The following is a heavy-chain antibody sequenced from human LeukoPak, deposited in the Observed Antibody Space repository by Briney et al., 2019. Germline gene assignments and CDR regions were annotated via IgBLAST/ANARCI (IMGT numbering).Heavy chain of an antibody. V-gene: IGHV4-39*07. Sequence: SKTLSLTCTVSGGSIANTPAHWGWIRQPPGKGLEWIASMYYSGSTYYNPSLKSRVTISVDTSKNQFSLKLSSVTAADTAVYFCASAQYCSGGSCYEYYYYYMDVWGKGTTVTVSS. J-gene: IGHJ6*03. CDR2: MYYSGST. D-gene: IGHD2-15*01. CDR3: ASAQYCSGGSCYEYYYYYMDV. CDR1: GGSIANTPAH.